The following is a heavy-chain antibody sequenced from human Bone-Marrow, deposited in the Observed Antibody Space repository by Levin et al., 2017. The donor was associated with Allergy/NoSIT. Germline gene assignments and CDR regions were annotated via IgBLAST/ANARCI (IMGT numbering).Heavy chain of an antibody. CDR3: ARARGGFYGSGSFDF. CDR2: IIPAFGST. D-gene: IGHD3-10*01. J-gene: IGHJ4*02. Sequence: SVKVSCKASGGTLRNYAISWVRQAPGQGLEWMGGIIPAFGSTNYAQKFQDRVTITADESTRTSHMELRSLRVEDTAVYYCARARGGFYGSGSFDFWGQGTLVTVSS. V-gene: IGHV1-69*13. CDR1: GGTLRNYA.